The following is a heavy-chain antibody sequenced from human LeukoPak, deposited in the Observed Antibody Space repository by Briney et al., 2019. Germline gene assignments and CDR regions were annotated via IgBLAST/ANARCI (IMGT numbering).Heavy chain of an antibody. CDR1: GFTFSSYW. V-gene: IGHV3-7*01. J-gene: IGHJ4*02. CDR3: ARVHWGFDY. Sequence: GGSLRLSCAASGFTFSSYWMNWVRQAPGKGLEWVANIKQDGSEKYYVDSVKGRFTISRDNAKNSLYLQMNGLRAEDTAMYYCARVHWGFDYWGQGTLVTVPS. D-gene: IGHD7-27*01. CDR2: IKQDGSEK.